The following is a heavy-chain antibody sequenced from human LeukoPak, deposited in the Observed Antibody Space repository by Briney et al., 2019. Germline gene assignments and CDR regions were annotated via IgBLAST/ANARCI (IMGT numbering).Heavy chain of an antibody. Sequence: GGSLRLSCAASGFTFSSYSMNWVRQAPGKGLEWVSSISSSSSYIYYADSVKGRFTISRDNAKNSLYLQMNSLRAEDTAVYYCARAPPYCSSTSCTSDYWGQGTLVTVS. CDR3: ARAPPYCSSTSCTSDY. D-gene: IGHD2-2*01. V-gene: IGHV3-21*01. CDR2: ISSSSSYI. J-gene: IGHJ4*02. CDR1: GFTFSSYS.